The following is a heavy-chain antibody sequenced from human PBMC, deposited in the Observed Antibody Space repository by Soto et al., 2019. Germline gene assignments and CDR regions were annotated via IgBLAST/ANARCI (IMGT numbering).Heavy chain of an antibody. CDR3: ARPRISGWYQDDAFDI. J-gene: IGHJ3*02. V-gene: IGHV4-59*08. Sequence: QVQLQESGPGLVKPSETLSLTCTVSGGSISSYYWSWIRQPPGKGLEWIGYIYYSGSTNYNPSLKSRVTISVDTSKNQFSLKLSSVTAADTAVYYCARPRISGWYQDDAFDIWGQGTMVTVSS. CDR2: IYYSGST. D-gene: IGHD6-19*01. CDR1: GGSISSYY.